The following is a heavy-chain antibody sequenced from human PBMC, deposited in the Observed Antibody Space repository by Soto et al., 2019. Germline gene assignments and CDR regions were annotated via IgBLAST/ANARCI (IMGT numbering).Heavy chain of an antibody. Sequence: SVKVSCKASGVTFSSYAISWVRQAPGQGLEWMGGIIPIFGTANYAQKFQGRVTITADESTSTAYMELSSLRSEDTAVYYCARALYDSSGYNSPSDYWGQGTLVTVSS. V-gene: IGHV1-69*13. D-gene: IGHD3-22*01. CDR3: ARALYDSSGYNSPSDY. CDR2: IIPIFGTA. CDR1: GVTFSSYA. J-gene: IGHJ4*02.